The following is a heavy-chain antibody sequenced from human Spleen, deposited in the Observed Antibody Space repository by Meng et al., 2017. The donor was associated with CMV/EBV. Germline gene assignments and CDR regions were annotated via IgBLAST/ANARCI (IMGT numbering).Heavy chain of an antibody. V-gene: IGHV3-7*01. D-gene: IGHD6-13*01. J-gene: IGHJ6*02. CDR2: IKQDGSEK. Sequence: GESLKISCAASGFTFSNYSMKGVRQAPGKGLEWVANIKQDGSEKYYVDSVKGRFTISRDNAKNSLYLQMNSLRAEDTAVYYCASETSMGLSADTGGMDVWGQGTTVTVSS. CDR3: ASETSMGLSADTGGMDV. CDR1: GFTFSNYS.